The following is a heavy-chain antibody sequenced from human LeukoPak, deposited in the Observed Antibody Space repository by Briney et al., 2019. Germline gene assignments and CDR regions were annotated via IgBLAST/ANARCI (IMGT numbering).Heavy chain of an antibody. V-gene: IGHV3-23*01. D-gene: IGHD2-2*01. CDR3: AKLPAADSAWWFDP. J-gene: IGHJ5*02. Sequence: GGSLRLCCAAAGFTFSNYAITWVRQAPGNGLKWVSVINGSGGSTYSADSVKGRFTISRDNSKNTLFLQMSSLRPGDTAVYYCAKLPAADSAWWFDPWGQGTLVTVSS. CDR1: GFTFSNYA. CDR2: INGSGGST.